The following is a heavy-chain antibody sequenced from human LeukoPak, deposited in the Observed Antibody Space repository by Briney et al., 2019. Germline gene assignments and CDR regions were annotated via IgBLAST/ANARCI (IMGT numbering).Heavy chain of an antibody. D-gene: IGHD1-26*01. CDR1: GFTFSSYA. CDR3: AKPGATRRDFYYYGMDV. J-gene: IGHJ6*02. Sequence: PGGSLRLSCAASGFTFSSYAMSWVRQAPGKGLEWVANIKQDGSEKYYTDSVKGRFTISRDNSKMYLQMNSLRIEDTAVYYCAKPGATRRDFYYYGMDVWGQGTTVTVSS. V-gene: IGHV3-7*01. CDR2: IKQDGSEK.